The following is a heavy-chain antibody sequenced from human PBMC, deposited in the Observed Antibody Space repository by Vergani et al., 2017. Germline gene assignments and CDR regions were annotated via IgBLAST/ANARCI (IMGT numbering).Heavy chain of an antibody. D-gene: IGHD1-26*01. CDR3: ARGIVGSLEFDN. V-gene: IGHV3-48*01. CDR1: GFTFTSYS. Sequence: EVRLAESGGGLVQPGGSLRLSCAVSGFTFTSYSMNWVRQAPGKGLEWVSYISGVGDTINYADSVKGRFTISRDNSLHLQMNSLRVEDTAVYYCARGIVGSLEFDNWGQGTLVTVSS. CDR2: ISGVGDTI. J-gene: IGHJ4*02.